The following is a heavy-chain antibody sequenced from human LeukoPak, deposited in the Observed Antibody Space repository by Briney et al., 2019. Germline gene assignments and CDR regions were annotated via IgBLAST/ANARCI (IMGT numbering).Heavy chain of an antibody. CDR1: GGSISSYY. V-gene: IGHV4-59*08. D-gene: IGHD3-22*01. Sequence: PSETLSLTCTVSGGSISSYYWSWIRQSPGKGLEWIGYIYYSGSTNYNPSLKSRVTISVDTSKNQFSLKLSSVTAADTAVYYCARHSYYDSSGTDAFDTWGQGTMVTVSS. CDR2: IYYSGST. J-gene: IGHJ3*02. CDR3: ARHSYYDSSGTDAFDT.